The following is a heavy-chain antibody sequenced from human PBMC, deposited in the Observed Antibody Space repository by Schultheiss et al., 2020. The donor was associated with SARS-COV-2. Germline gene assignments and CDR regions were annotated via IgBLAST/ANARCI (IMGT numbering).Heavy chain of an antibody. CDR3: ARDHGNCSSTSCHFDY. CDR2: IYHSGST. V-gene: IGHV4-59*05. D-gene: IGHD2-2*01. CDR1: GGSISSYY. Sequence: SETLSLTCAVSGGSISSYYWSWIRQPPGKGLEWIGSIYHSGSTYYNPSLKSRVTISVDTSKNQFSLKLSSVTAADTAVYYCARDHGNCSSTSCHFDYWGQGTLVTVSS. J-gene: IGHJ4*02.